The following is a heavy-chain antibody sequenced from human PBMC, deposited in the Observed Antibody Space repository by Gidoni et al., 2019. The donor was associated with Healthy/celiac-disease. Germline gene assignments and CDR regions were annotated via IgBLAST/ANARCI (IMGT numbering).Heavy chain of an antibody. D-gene: IGHD4-17*01. CDR2: INPSGGST. J-gene: IGHJ5*02. CDR1: GYTFTSYY. CDR3: ARAHQLGRATVTPGTS. V-gene: IGHV1-46*01. Sequence: QVQLVQSGAEVKKPGASVKVSCKASGYTFTSYYMHWVRQAPGQGLEWMGIINPSGGSTSYAQKFQGRVTMTRDTSTSTVYMELSSLRSEDTAVYYCARAHQLGRATVTPGTSWGQGTLVTVSS.